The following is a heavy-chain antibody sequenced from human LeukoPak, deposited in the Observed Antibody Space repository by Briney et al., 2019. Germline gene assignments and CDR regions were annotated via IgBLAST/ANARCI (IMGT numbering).Heavy chain of an antibody. J-gene: IGHJ4*02. CDR2: ISSSSSYI. CDR1: GFTFSSYS. Sequence: GGSLRLSCAASGFTFSSYSMNWVRQAPGKGLEWDSSISSSSSYIYYADSVKGRFTISRDNAKNSLYLQMNSLRAEDTAVYYCARDDPQGYYFDYWGQGTLVTVSS. CDR3: ARDDPQGYYFDY. V-gene: IGHV3-21*01.